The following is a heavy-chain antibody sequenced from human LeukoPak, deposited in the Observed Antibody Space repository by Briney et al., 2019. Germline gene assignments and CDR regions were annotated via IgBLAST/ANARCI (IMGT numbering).Heavy chain of an antibody. J-gene: IGHJ4*02. Sequence: GGSLRLSCAASGFTFSSYAMSWVRQAPGKGLEWVSAISGSGGSTYYADSVKGRFTTSRDNSKNTLYLQMNSLRAEDTAVYYCASGSSRAYCGGDCYIWGQGTLVTASS. D-gene: IGHD2-21*02. CDR3: ASGSSRAYCGGDCYI. CDR2: ISGSGGST. V-gene: IGHV3-23*01. CDR1: GFTFSSYA.